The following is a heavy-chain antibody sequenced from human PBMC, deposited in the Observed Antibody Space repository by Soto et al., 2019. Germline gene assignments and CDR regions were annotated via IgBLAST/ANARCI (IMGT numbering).Heavy chain of an antibody. Sequence: SGGSLRLSCAASGFTFSSYAMHWVRQAPGKGLEWVAVISYDGSNKYYADSVKGRFTISRDNSKNTLYLQMSSLRAEDTAVYYCASYVDTAMDVGTLDYWGQGTLVTVSS. CDR2: ISYDGSNK. CDR3: ASYVDTAMDVGTLDY. D-gene: IGHD5-18*01. J-gene: IGHJ4*02. V-gene: IGHV3-30-3*01. CDR1: GFTFSSYA.